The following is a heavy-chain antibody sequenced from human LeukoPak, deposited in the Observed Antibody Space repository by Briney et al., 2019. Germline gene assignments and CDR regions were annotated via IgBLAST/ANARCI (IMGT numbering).Heavy chain of an antibody. CDR2: ISGSGGDT. CDR3: AKDGDCYSCFDY. D-gene: IGHD2-21*02. V-gene: IGHV3-23*01. J-gene: IGHJ4*02. CDR1: GITFSGFA. Sequence: GGSLRLSCAVSGITFSGFAMSWVRQAPGKGLEWVSAISGSGGDTYYADSVKGRFTISRDNSKNTLYLQMNSLRAEDTAVYYCAKDGDCYSCFDYWGQGTLVTVSS.